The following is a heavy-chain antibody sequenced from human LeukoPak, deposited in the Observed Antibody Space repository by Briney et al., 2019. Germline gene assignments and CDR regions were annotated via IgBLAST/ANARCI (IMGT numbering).Heavy chain of an antibody. Sequence: SETLSLTCAVYGGSFSGYYWSWIRQPPGKGLEWIGEINRSGSTNYNPSLKSRVTISVDTSKNQFSLKLSSVTAADTAVYYCARAPGGTDFDYWGQGTLVTVSS. J-gene: IGHJ4*02. D-gene: IGHD4-23*01. V-gene: IGHV4-34*01. CDR3: ARAPGGTDFDY. CDR2: INRSGST. CDR1: GGSFSGYY.